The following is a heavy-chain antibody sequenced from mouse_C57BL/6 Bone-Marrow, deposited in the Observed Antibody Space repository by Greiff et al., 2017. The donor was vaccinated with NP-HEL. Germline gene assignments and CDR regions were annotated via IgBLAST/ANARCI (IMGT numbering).Heavy chain of an antibody. Sequence: EVQLQQSVAELVRPGASVKLSCTASGFNIKNTYMHWVKQRPEQGLEWIGRIDPANGNTKYVPKFQGKATITADTSSNTAYLQLSSLTSEDTAIYYCASSHLDSSGYGGGYYAMDYWGQGTSVTVSS. J-gene: IGHJ4*01. CDR2: IDPANGNT. D-gene: IGHD3-2*02. CDR1: GFNIKNTY. V-gene: IGHV14-3*01. CDR3: ASSHLDSSGYGGGYYAMDY.